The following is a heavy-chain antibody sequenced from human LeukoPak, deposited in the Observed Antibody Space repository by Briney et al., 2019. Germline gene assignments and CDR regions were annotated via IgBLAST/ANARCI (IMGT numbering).Heavy chain of an antibody. V-gene: IGHV3-20*04. J-gene: IGHJ6*03. Sequence: TGGSLRLSCAASGFTFDDYGMSWVRQATGKGLEWVSGINWNGGSTGYADSVKGRFTISRDNAKNSLYLQMNSLRAEDTALYYCARVGIPILEFRDYYMDVWGKGTTVTVSS. CDR2: INWNGGST. CDR3: ARVGIPILEFRDYYMDV. D-gene: IGHD3-3*01. CDR1: GFTFDDYG.